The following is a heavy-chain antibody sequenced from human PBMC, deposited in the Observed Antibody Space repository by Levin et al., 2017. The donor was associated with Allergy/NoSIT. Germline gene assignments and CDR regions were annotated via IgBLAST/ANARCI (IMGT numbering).Heavy chain of an antibody. J-gene: IGHJ3*02. CDR3: ARSDRGACDI. CDR2: IYYSGST. CDR1: GGSISSYY. V-gene: IGHV4-59*08. D-gene: IGHD3-22*01. Sequence: SETLSLTCTVSGGSISSYYWSWIRQPPGKGLEWIGYIYYSGSTNYNPSPKSRVTISVDTSKNQFSLKLSPVTAADTAVYYCARSDRGACDIWGQGTMVTVSS.